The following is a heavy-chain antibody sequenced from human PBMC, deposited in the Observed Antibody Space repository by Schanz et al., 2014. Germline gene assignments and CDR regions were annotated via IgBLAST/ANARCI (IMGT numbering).Heavy chain of an antibody. J-gene: IGHJ6*03. V-gene: IGHV1-46*01. CDR2: INPSGGST. D-gene: IGHD4-17*01. Sequence: QVQLVQSGAEVKKPGASVKVSCEASGYTFTSYYMHCVRQAPGQGLEWMGIINPSGGSTSYAQKFQGRVTMTRDTSTSTVYMELSSLRSEDTAVYYCARAPVTVGPYHYYMDVWGKGTTVTVSS. CDR1: GYTFTSYY. CDR3: ARAPVTVGPYHYYMDV.